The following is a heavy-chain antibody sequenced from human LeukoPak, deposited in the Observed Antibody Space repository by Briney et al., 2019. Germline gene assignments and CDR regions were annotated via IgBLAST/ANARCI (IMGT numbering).Heavy chain of an antibody. J-gene: IGHJ4*02. V-gene: IGHV3-11*01. Sequence: GGSLRLSCAASGFTFSDYYMSWIRQAPEKGLEWVSYISNSGSTIYYADSVKGRFTISRDNAKNSLYLQMNSLRAEDTAVYYCAKGLPATLLDYWGQGTLVTVSS. CDR1: GFTFSDYY. D-gene: IGHD2-2*01. CDR2: ISNSGSTI. CDR3: AKGLPATLLDY.